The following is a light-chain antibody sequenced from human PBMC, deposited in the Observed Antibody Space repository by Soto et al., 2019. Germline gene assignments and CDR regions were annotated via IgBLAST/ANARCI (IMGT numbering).Light chain of an antibody. J-gene: IGLJ1*01. Sequence: QSALTQPRSVSGSPGQSVTISCTGTSSDVGGYKYVSWYQQHPGKAPKLMTYDVSKRPSGVPDRFSGSKSGNTASLTISGLQAEDEADYYCYSYAGSYTNVFGTGTKVTVL. V-gene: IGLV2-11*01. CDR1: SSDVGGYKY. CDR3: YSYAGSYTNV. CDR2: DVS.